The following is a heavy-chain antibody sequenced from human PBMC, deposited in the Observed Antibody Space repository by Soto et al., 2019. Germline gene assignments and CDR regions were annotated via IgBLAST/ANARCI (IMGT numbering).Heavy chain of an antibody. D-gene: IGHD3-16*01. Sequence: SETLSLTCAVYGGSFSYFYWSWIRQPPGKGLEWIGEINHRGNTNCNPSLKSRVTISIDTSKNQFSLHLSSVTPADTAVYYCAKGGGNPASTNDNWGQGILVTVSS. J-gene: IGHJ4*02. CDR3: AKGGGNPASTNDN. CDR1: GGSFSYFY. CDR2: INHRGNT. V-gene: IGHV4-34*01.